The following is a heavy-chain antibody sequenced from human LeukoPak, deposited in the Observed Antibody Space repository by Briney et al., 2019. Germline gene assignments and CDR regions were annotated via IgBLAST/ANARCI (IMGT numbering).Heavy chain of an antibody. CDR3: ARGHDSDGYYSRCDY. CDR1: GFTFSSYA. V-gene: IGHV3-7*01. Sequence: GGSLRLSCAASGFTFSSYAMSWVRQAPGKGLEWVANIKQDGSEKYYVDSVKGRFTISRDNAKNSLYLQMNSLRAEDTAVYYCARGHDSDGYYSRCDYWGQGTLVTVSS. CDR2: IKQDGSEK. D-gene: IGHD3-22*01. J-gene: IGHJ4*02.